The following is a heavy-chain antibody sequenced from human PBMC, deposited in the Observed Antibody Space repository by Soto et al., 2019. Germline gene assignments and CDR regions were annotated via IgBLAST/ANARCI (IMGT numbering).Heavy chain of an antibody. Sequence: PGESLKISCKGSGYSFTSYWIGWVRQMPGKGLEWMGIIYPGDSDTRYSPSFQGQVTISADKSISTAYLQWSSLKASDTAMYYCARHTGTGSIWLYYYYYYGMYVCGQGTTVTVS. D-gene: IGHD6-13*01. CDR1: GYSFTSYW. V-gene: IGHV5-51*01. CDR3: ARHTGTGSIWLYYYYYYGMYV. J-gene: IGHJ6*02. CDR2: IYPGDSDT.